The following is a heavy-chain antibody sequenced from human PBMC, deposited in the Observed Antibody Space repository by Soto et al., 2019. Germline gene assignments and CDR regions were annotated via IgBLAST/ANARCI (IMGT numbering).Heavy chain of an antibody. J-gene: IGHJ4*02. D-gene: IGHD1-7*01. Sequence: GGSLRLSCAASGFSFSSYSMNWLRQAPGKGLEWVASFSSVGTYIFYADSVRGRFTISRDNAKNSLYLQMNSLRAEDTAVYYCARDFTSISGTKAFDYWGQGTLVTVSS. V-gene: IGHV3-21*01. CDR1: GFSFSSYS. CDR3: ARDFTSISGTKAFDY. CDR2: FSSVGTYI.